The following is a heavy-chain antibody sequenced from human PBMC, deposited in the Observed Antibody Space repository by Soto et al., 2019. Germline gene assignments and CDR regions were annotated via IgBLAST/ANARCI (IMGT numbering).Heavy chain of an antibody. Sequence: QVQLVQSGAEVKKPGASVKVTCKASGYTFINYYIHWVRQAPGHGLEWMAIINPTGGSTNYAQKFQGRLTLTMDTSTTTGYMELSSLTSEDTAIYYCARHLEAGDVWGHGTLVTVSS. CDR1: GYTFINYY. V-gene: IGHV1-46*01. J-gene: IGHJ4*01. D-gene: IGHD2-8*02. CDR2: INPTGGST. CDR3: ARHLEAGDV.